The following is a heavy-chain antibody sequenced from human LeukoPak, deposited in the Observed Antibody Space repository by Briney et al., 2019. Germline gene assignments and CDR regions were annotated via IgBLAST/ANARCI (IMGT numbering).Heavy chain of an antibody. CDR1: GGSFSGYY. CDR3: ARRAYCGGDCRDYGMDV. Sequence: PSETLSLTCAVYGGSFSGYYWSWIRQPPGKGLEWIGEINHSGSTNYNPSLKSRVTISVDTSKNQFSLKLSSATAADTAVYYCARRAYCGGDCRDYGMDVWGQGTTVTVSS. D-gene: IGHD2-21*02. V-gene: IGHV4-34*01. CDR2: INHSGST. J-gene: IGHJ6*02.